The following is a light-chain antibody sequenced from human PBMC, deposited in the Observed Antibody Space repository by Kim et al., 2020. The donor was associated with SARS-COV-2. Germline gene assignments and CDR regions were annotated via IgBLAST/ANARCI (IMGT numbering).Light chain of an antibody. J-gene: IGLJ3*02. Sequence: QLVLTQSPSASASLGASVKLTCSLSSGHSNYAIAWHQQQPEKGPRYLMKVNSDGSHTKGNGIPDRFSGSSSGAERYLIISSLQSEDEADYYCQTWGTGLNWVFGGGTKLTVL. CDR3: QTWGTGLNWV. CDR2: VNSDGSH. CDR1: SGHSNYA. V-gene: IGLV4-69*01.